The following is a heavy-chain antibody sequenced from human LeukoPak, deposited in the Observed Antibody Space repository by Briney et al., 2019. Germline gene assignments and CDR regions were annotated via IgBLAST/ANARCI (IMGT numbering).Heavy chain of an antibody. D-gene: IGHD5-18*01. V-gene: IGHV1-69*05. J-gene: IGHJ6*03. Sequence: GASVKVSCKASGGTFSSYAISWVRQAPGQGLEWMGGIIPIFGTANYAQKLQGRVTMTTDTSTSTAYMELRSLRSDDTAVYYCARVVSGRSSYGPGGYYYYYMDVWGKGTTVTVSS. CDR2: IIPIFGTA. CDR3: ARVVSGRSSYGPGGYYYYYMDV. CDR1: GGTFSSYA.